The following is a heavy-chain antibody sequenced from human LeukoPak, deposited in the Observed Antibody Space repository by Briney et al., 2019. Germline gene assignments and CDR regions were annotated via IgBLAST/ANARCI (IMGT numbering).Heavy chain of an antibody. V-gene: IGHV1-46*01. CDR1: GYTFTSYY. CDR2: INPSGGST. J-gene: IGHJ4*02. CDR3: ARFSGSSNFDY. D-gene: IGHD1-26*01. Sequence: ASVKVSCKASGYTFTSYYMHWVRQAPGQGLEWMGIINPSGGSTSYAQNFQGRVTMTRDTSMSTAYMELSSLRSDDTAVYYCARFSGSSNFDYWGQGTLVTVSS.